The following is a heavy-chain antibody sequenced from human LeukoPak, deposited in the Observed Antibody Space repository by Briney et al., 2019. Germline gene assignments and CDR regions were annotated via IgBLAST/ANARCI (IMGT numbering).Heavy chain of an antibody. CDR1: GFTFSSYS. D-gene: IGHD6-6*01. J-gene: IGHJ6*03. Sequence: GGSLRLSCAASGFTFSSYSMNWVRQAPGKGLEWVLSISSSSSYIYYADSVKGRFTISRDNAKNSLYLQMNSLRAEDTAVYYCARDGSTSSWRDHCYYMDVWGKGTTVTVSS. CDR3: ARDGSTSSWRDHCYYMDV. CDR2: ISSSSSYI. V-gene: IGHV3-21*01.